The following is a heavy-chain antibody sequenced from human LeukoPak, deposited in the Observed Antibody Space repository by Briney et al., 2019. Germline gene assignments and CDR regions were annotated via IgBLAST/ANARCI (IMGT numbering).Heavy chain of an antibody. D-gene: IGHD5-18*01. CDR2: ISGDGGRT. J-gene: IGHJ4*02. Sequence: PGGSLRLSCAASGFTFDDYAMHWVRQAPGKGLEWVSLISGDGGRTYYADSVKGRFTISRDNSKNSLYLQMNSLRTGDTALYYCAKDIGGYSYAADYWGQGTLVTVSS. CDR3: AKDIGGYSYAADY. V-gene: IGHV3-43*02. CDR1: GFTFDDYA.